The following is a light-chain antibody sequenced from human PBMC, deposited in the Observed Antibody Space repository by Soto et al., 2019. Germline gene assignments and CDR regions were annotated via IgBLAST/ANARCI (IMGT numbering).Light chain of an antibody. Sequence: QSALTQPASVSGSAGQSITISCSGTMRDVGAYNLVSWYQQHPGTAPKLIIYEVRNRPSGISSRFSGSRSGNTASLTISGXXSEDEGDYYCSAXXXXXXXXFGGG. CDR2: EVR. CDR3: SAXXXXXXXX. J-gene: IGLJ3*02. CDR1: MRDVGAYNL. V-gene: IGLV2-14*01.